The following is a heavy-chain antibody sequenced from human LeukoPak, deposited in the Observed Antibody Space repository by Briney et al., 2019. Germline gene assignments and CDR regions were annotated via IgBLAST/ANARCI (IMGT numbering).Heavy chain of an antibody. CDR1: GFTFNIYA. D-gene: IGHD1-14*01. J-gene: IGHJ2*01. V-gene: IGHV3-23*01. Sequence: GGSLRLSCAASGFTFNIYAMAWVRQAPGKGLEWVSGISSSGHSTYYADPVKGRFTISRDNSKIILYLEMTSLRADDTAIYYCAKDIPAAGYLDPWGRGTLVTVS. CDR3: AKDIPAAGYLDP. CDR2: ISSSGHST.